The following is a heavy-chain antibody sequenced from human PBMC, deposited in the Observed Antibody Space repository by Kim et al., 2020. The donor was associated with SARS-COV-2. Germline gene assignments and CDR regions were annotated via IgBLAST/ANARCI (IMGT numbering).Heavy chain of an antibody. CDR1: EFTLSSYE. D-gene: IGHD3-10*01. J-gene: IGHJ3*02. CDR2: ITTSGNTV. CDR3: ARETPGIRGVACGI. Sequence: GGSLRLSCEASEFTLSSYEMNWVRQAPGKGLEWVSYITTSGNTVHYADSVRGRFTVSRDNAKNSLYLQMNSLRAEDTAVYYCARETPGIRGVACGIWGQGTMVTVSS. V-gene: IGHV3-48*03.